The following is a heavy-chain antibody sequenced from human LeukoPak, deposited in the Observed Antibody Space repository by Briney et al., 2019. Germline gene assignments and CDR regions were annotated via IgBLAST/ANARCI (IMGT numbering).Heavy chain of an antibody. Sequence: GGSLRLSCAASGFTFSSYGMHWVRQAPGKGLEWVTFIRYDGTNEYYADSVKGRFTISRDNSKNTLYLQMNSLRPEDTALYYCARDRCSGGRCYSLSVGHMDVWGKGTTVTVSS. CDR3: ARDRCSGGRCYSLSVGHMDV. CDR1: GFTFSSYG. V-gene: IGHV3-30*02. D-gene: IGHD2-15*01. J-gene: IGHJ6*03. CDR2: IRYDGTNE.